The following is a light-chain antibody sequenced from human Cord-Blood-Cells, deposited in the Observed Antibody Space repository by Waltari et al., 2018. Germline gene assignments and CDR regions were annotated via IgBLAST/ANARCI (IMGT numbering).Light chain of an antibody. CDR2: KDS. CDR1: ALPKQY. J-gene: IGLJ3*02. V-gene: IGLV3-25*03. CDR3: QSADSSGTYPV. Sequence: SYELTQPPSVSVSPGQTARITCSGDALPKQYAYWYQQKTGQAPVLVIYKDSERPSGIPELFSGSSSGTTVTLTISGVQAEDEADYYCQSADSSGTYPVFGGGTKLTVL.